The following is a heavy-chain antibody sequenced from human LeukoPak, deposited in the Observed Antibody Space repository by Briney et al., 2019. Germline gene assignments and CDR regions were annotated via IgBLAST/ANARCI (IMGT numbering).Heavy chain of an antibody. V-gene: IGHV1-18*04. CDR2: ISGYNGDT. D-gene: IGHD3-10*01. Sequence: ASVKVSCKASGYTFTGYYMHWVRQAPGQGLEWMGWISGYNGDTNYAQKFQGRVTMTTDTSTTTAYMELRSLRSDDTAVYYRARDGSGTYYPAGVGWFDPWGQGTLVTVSS. CDR3: ARDGSGTYYPAGVGWFDP. J-gene: IGHJ5*02. CDR1: GYTFTGYY.